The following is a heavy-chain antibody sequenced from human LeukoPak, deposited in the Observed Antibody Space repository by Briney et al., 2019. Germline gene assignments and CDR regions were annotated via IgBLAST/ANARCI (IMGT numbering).Heavy chain of an antibody. CDR2: ISGSGGST. D-gene: IGHD3-3*01. Sequence: GGSLRLSCAASGFTFSNNAMSWVRQAPGKGLEWVSAISGSGGSTYYADSVKGRFTISRDNSKNTLYLQMNSLRAEDTAVYYCAKGLLTDFWSGYYRYYFDYWGQGTLVTVSS. CDR1: GFTFSNNA. CDR3: AKGLLTDFWSGYYRYYFDY. J-gene: IGHJ4*02. V-gene: IGHV3-23*01.